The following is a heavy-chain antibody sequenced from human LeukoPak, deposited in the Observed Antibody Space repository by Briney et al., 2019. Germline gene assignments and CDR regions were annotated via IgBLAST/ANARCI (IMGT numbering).Heavy chain of an antibody. CDR2: IYYSGST. CDR1: GGSISSYY. Sequence: SETLSLTCTVSGGSISSYYWSLIRQPPGKGLEWIGYIYYSGSTNYNPSLKSRVTISVDTSKNQFSLKLSSVTAADTAVYYCARDHPRRLRMDVWGQGTTVTVSS. CDR3: ARDHPRRLRMDV. J-gene: IGHJ6*01. V-gene: IGHV4-59*01.